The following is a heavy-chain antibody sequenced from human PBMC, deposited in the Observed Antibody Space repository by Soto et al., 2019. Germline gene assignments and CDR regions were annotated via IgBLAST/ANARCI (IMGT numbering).Heavy chain of an antibody. D-gene: IGHD5-12*01. CDR2: INTDNGDV. CDR3: ARVEGYVVD. Sequence: GASVKVSGKAPGYTFTTYSIHWVRQAPGQGFAWRGWINTDNGDVKYSHKFQGRVTVTRATSAIPAYLEVSSLRSEDTAVDYCARVEGYVVDWGLGTLVTV. V-gene: IGHV1-3*04. J-gene: IGHJ1*01. CDR1: GYTFTTYS.